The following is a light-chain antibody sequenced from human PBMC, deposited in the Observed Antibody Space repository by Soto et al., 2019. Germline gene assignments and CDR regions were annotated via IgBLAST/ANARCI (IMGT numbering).Light chain of an antibody. J-gene: IGKJ3*01. Sequence: DIQMTPSPSSLSASVGDRLNITCQASQNIAIYLNWFQQKPGKAPKLLIYDASNLEIGVPSRFSGSGSGTDFTFTISSLQPEHFATYYCQQYSGLPSFGPGTRVDIK. CDR3: QQYSGLPS. CDR1: QNIAIY. CDR2: DAS. V-gene: IGKV1-33*01.